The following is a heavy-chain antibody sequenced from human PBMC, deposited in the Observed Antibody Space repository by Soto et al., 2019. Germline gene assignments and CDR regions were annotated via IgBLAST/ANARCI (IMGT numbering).Heavy chain of an antibody. J-gene: IGHJ6*02. D-gene: IGHD3-10*01. Sequence: SVKVSCKASGGTFSSYAISWVRQAPGQGLEWMGGIIPIFGTANYAQKFQGRVTITADESTSTAYMELSSLRSEDTAAYYCARDTYYYGSGPGADSVWGQGTTVTVSS. CDR2: IIPIFGTA. CDR3: ARDTYYYGSGPGADSV. CDR1: GGTFSSYA. V-gene: IGHV1-69*13.